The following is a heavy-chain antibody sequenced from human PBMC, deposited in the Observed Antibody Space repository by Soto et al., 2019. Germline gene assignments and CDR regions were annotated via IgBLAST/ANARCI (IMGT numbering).Heavy chain of an antibody. CDR2: IYYSGST. Sequence: SETLSLTCTVSGGSISSYYWSWIRQPPGKGLEWIGYIYYSGSTNYNPSLKSRVTISVDTSKNQFSLKLSSVTAADTAVYYCARGTLLAARSYYYYMDVWGKGTTVTVSS. D-gene: IGHD6-6*01. V-gene: IGHV4-59*01. J-gene: IGHJ6*03. CDR1: GGSISSYY. CDR3: ARGTLLAARSYYYYMDV.